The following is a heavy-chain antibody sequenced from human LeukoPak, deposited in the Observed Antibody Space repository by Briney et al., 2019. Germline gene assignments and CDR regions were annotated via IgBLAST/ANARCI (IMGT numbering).Heavy chain of an antibody. Sequence: ASVKVSCKASGGTFSSYAISWVRQAPGQGLEWMGGIIPIFGTANYAQKFQGRVTITADESTSTAYMELNSLRAEDTAVYYCARGNGDSSSWDSHDDAFDIWGQGTMVTVSS. V-gene: IGHV1-69*13. CDR2: IIPIFGTA. CDR1: GGTFSSYA. CDR3: ARGNGDSSSWDSHDDAFDI. D-gene: IGHD6-13*01. J-gene: IGHJ3*02.